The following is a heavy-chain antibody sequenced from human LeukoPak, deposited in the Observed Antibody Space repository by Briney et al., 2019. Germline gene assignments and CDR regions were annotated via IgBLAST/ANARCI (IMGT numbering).Heavy chain of an antibody. CDR3: AKITGGLYGGKTPGYMDV. V-gene: IGHV3-48*01. CDR1: GFTFSSYS. CDR2: ISSSSSTI. Sequence: GGSLRLSCAASGFTFSSYSMNWVRQAPGKGLEWVSYISSSSSTIYYADSVKGRFTISRDNSKNTLYLQMNSLRAEDTAVYYCAKITGGLYGGKTPGYMDVWGKGTTVTVSS. D-gene: IGHD4-23*01. J-gene: IGHJ6*03.